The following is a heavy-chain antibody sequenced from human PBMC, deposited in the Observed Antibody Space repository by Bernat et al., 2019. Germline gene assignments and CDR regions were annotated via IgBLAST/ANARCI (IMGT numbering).Heavy chain of an antibody. V-gene: IGHV3-23*04. J-gene: IGHJ4*02. CDR2: TRATDDST. CDR3: AKESGGGGDDY. D-gene: IGHD6-25*01. Sequence: EVQLVESGGGLVQPGGSLRLSCAASGFTFRNYVINWVRQAPGKGLEWVAATRATDDSTYYAESVEGRFTISRDNSKNTVYLEMNTLGAGDTALSYCAKESGGGGDDYWGQGTLVTVSS. CDR1: GFTFRNYV.